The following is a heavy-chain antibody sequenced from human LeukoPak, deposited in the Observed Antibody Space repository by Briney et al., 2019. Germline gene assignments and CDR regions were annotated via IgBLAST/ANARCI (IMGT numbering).Heavy chain of an antibody. CDR1: GGSISSSNW. J-gene: IGHJ4*02. CDR2: IYHSGST. Sequence: SETLSLTCAVSGGSISSSNWWSWVRQPPGKGLEWIGEIYHSGSTNYNPSLKSRVTISVDKSKNQFSLKLSSVTAADTAVYYCARDGYYDSSGYVDYWGQGTLVTVSS. D-gene: IGHD3-22*01. V-gene: IGHV4-4*02. CDR3: ARDGYYDSSGYVDY.